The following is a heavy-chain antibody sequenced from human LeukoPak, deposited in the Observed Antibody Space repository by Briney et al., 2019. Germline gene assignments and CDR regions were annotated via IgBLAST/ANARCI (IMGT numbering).Heavy chain of an antibody. D-gene: IGHD4-11*01. CDR2: IDQDGSEK. Sequence: GGSLRLSCAASGFTFSSYWMSWVRQAPGKGLEWVANIDQDGSEKYYVDSVKGRFTISRDNAKNSLYLQMNSLRAEDTAVYYCARGGSTVKLDYWGQGTLVTVSS. CDR3: ARGGSTVKLDY. CDR1: GFTFSSYW. V-gene: IGHV3-7*01. J-gene: IGHJ4*02.